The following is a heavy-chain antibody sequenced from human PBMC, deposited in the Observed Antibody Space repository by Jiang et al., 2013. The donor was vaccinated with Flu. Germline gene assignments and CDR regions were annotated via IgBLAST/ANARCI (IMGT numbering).Heavy chain of an antibody. Sequence: SGPGLVKPSETLSLTCTVSGGSISSYYWSWIRQPPGKGLEWIGYIYYSGSTNYNPSLKSRVTISVDTSKNQFSLKLSSVTAADTAVYYCARTRFGVGFDYWGQGTLVTVSS. V-gene: IGHV4-59*08. J-gene: IGHJ4*02. CDR2: IYYSGST. D-gene: IGHD3-3*01. CDR1: GGSISSYY. CDR3: ARTRFGVGFDY.